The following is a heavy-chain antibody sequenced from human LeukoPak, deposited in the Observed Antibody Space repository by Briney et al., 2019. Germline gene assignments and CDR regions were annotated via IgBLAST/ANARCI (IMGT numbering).Heavy chain of an antibody. D-gene: IGHD6-19*01. V-gene: IGHV4-39*01. CDR1: GGSISSSSYY. Sequence: LETLSLACTVSGGSISSSSYYWGWIRQPPGKGLEWIGSIYYSGSAYYNPSLKSRDTISVDTYKKQFSLKLSSVTAADTDVYYCVSPVLGSGWYAVYYFDYWLEGTEVSVPS. J-gene: IGHJ4*02. CDR3: VSPVLGSGWYAVYYFDY. CDR2: IYYSGSA.